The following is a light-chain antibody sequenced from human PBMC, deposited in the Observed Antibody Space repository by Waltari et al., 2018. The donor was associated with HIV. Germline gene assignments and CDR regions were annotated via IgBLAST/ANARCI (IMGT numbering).Light chain of an antibody. CDR1: QSVLSSSNNKNC. V-gene: IGKV4-1*01. CDR2: WAS. CDR3: QQYYSTPYT. J-gene: IGKJ2*01. Sequence: DIVMTQSPDSLAVSLGERATINCKSSQSVLSSSNNKNCLAWYQQKPGQPPRLLIYWASTRESGVPDRFSGSGSGTDFTLTISSLQAKDVAVYYCQQYYSTPYTFGQGTKLEIK.